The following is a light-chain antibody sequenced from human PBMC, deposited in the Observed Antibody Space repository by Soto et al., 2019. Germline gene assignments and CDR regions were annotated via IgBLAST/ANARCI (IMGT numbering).Light chain of an antibody. J-gene: IGKJ3*01. CDR1: ESTSGY. CDR2: DAS. CDR3: PHRSNI. V-gene: IGKV3-11*01. Sequence: EIVLTQSPATLSLSPGDTATLSCRASESTSGYLAWYQQKPGQAPRLLIYDASNRATGIPARFSGSGSGTDFTLTISSLETEDFALYYCPHRSNIFGPGTKVDIK.